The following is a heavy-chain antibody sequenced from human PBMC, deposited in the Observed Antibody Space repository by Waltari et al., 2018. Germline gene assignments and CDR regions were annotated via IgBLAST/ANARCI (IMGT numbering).Heavy chain of an antibody. Sequence: QVQLHQWGAGLLKPSATLSLTCAVSGGPFTDYPWSWMRPSPDKGLEWIGEISHSGSTNYNPSLKSRVTMSVDTIKKQFSLKLTSVTAADTAVYFCARTWGYSPPLGWFDPWGRGTRVTVSS. CDR2: ISHSGST. CDR1: GGPFTDYP. J-gene: IGHJ5*02. CDR3: ARTWGYSPPLGWFDP. D-gene: IGHD1-26*01. V-gene: IGHV4-34*01.